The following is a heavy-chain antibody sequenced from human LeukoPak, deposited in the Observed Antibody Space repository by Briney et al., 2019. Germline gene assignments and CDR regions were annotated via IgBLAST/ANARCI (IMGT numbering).Heavy chain of an antibody. V-gene: IGHV4-30-2*01. CDR2: IYHSGST. CDR1: GRSISSGGYS. J-gene: IGHJ3*02. CDR3: ARLSTTTKGAFDI. Sequence: SETLSLTCAVSGRSISSGGYSWSWIRQPPGKGLEWIGYIYHSGSTYYNPPLKSRVTISVDRSKLQFSLKLSSVTAADTAVYYCARLSTTTKGAFDIGGEGTMVTVSS. D-gene: IGHD4-17*01.